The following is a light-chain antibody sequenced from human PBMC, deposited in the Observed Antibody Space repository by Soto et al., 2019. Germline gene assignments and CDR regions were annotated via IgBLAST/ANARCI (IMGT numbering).Light chain of an antibody. Sequence: DIQMTQSPSSLSASVGDRVTITCRASQSISSNLNWYQQKPGKAPKLLIYAASSLQSGVPSRFSGSGSGTDFILTISSLQPEDFATYSCQQSYTLPFTFGPGTKVDIK. J-gene: IGKJ3*01. CDR1: QSISSN. CDR2: AAS. V-gene: IGKV1-39*01. CDR3: QQSYTLPFT.